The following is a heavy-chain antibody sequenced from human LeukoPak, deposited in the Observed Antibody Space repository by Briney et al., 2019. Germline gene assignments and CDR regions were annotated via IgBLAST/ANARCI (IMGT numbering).Heavy chain of an antibody. CDR2: IIPIFGTA. Sequence: SVKVSCKASGGTFSSYANSWVRQAPGQGLEWMGGIIPIFGTANYAQKFQGRVTITADESTSTAYMDLSSLRSEDTAVYYCAREDIVATISVFDPWGQGTLVTVSS. V-gene: IGHV1-69*13. J-gene: IGHJ5*02. D-gene: IGHD5-12*01. CDR3: AREDIVATISVFDP. CDR1: GGTFSSYA.